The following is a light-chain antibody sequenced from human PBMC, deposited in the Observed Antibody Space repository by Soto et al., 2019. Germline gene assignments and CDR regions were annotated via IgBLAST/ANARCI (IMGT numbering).Light chain of an antibody. Sequence: EMVMTQSPATLSVSPGERATHSCRASQSVGSNLAWYQQKPGQAPRLLIYGASTRATGIPARFSGSGSGTEFTLTISSLQSEDFAIYFCQQYNNWPPDRTFGQGTKVEIK. CDR2: GAS. V-gene: IGKV3-15*01. CDR1: QSVGSN. CDR3: QQYNNWPPDRT. J-gene: IGKJ1*01.